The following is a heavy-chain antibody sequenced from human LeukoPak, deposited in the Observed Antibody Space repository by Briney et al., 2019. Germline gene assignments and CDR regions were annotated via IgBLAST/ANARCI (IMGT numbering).Heavy chain of an antibody. CDR3: AVYRGYSYGPFDY. J-gene: IGHJ4*02. Sequence: GGSLRVSCAASGFTFSSYAMRWVRQAPGKGLEWVSAISGSGGSTSYADSVKGRFTISRDNSKNTLYLQMNSLRAEDTAVYYCAVYRGYSYGPFDYWGQGTLVTVSS. CDR1: GFTFSSYA. D-gene: IGHD5-18*01. V-gene: IGHV3-23*01. CDR2: ISGSGGST.